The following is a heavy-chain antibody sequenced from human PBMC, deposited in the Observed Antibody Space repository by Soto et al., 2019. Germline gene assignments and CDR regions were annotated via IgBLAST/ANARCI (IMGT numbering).Heavy chain of an antibody. Sequence: ASVKVSCKASGYTFTGYYMHWVRLAPGQGLEWMGIINPSGGSTSYAQKFQGRVTMTRDTSTSTVYMELSSLRSEDTAVYYCARVSPHPKRWLQPFDYWGQGTLVTVSS. J-gene: IGHJ4*02. CDR1: GYTFTGYY. V-gene: IGHV1-46*01. D-gene: IGHD5-12*01. CDR2: INPSGGST. CDR3: ARVSPHPKRWLQPFDY.